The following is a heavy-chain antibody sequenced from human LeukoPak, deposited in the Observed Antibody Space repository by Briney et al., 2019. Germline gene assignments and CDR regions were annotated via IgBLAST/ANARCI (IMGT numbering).Heavy chain of an antibody. J-gene: IGHJ3*02. CDR3: ARGRYCSSTSCYPRGAFDI. V-gene: IGHV1-8*01. CDR1: GYTFTSYD. D-gene: IGHD2-2*01. CDR2: MNPNSSNT. Sequence: GASVKVSCKASGYTFTSYDINWMRQATGQGLEWMGWMNPNSSNTGYAQKFQGRVTMTRNTSISTAYMELSSLRSEDTAVYYCARGRYCSSTSCYPRGAFDIWGQGTVVTVSS.